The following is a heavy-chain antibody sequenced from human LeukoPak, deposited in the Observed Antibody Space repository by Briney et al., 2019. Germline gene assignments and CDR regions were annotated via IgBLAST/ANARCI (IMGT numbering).Heavy chain of an antibody. CDR2: IAHSGAI. CDR3: AREPMIHYFDY. D-gene: IGHD3-16*01. V-gene: IGHV4-59*12. J-gene: IGHJ4*02. Sequence: SETLSLTCIVSGGSISRYSWNRIRQSPGKGLEWIGYIAHSGAISYKSSLKSRVTISVDTSKNQFSLKLSSVTAADTAVYYCAREPMIHYFDYWGQGTLVTVSS. CDR1: GGSISRYS.